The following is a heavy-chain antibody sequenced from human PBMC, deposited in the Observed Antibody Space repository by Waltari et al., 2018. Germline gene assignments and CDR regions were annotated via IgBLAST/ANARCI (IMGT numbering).Heavy chain of an antibody. CDR3: ARAGLGSPLQWLQLFDF. CDR1: AFAVSYTH. J-gene: IGHJ4*01. CDR2: IYAGGNT. D-gene: IGHD6-19*01. Sequence: EVQLVESGGGLIQPGGSLRLSCAASAFAVSYTHMTWVRQVPGKGLEWVSVIYAGGNTFYTDSVKGRFTISRDNSKNTLFLQMDSLSADDTAIYYCARAGLGSPLQWLQLFDFWGQGIPVTVSS. V-gene: IGHV3-53*01.